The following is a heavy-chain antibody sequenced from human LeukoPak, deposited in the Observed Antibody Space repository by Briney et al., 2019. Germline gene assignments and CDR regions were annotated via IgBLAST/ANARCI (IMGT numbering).Heavy chain of an antibody. D-gene: IGHD5-18*01. CDR3: ARRFSVSRGYSYGPIDY. J-gene: IGHJ4*02. Sequence: SETLSLTCTVSGGSISSSSYYWCWIRQPPGKGLERIGSIYYSGSTYYNPSLKSRVTISVDTSKHQFSLKLSSVTAADTAVYCCARRFSVSRGYSYGPIDYLRQGTLVTVSS. CDR1: GGSISSSSYY. CDR2: IYYSGST. V-gene: IGHV4-39*01.